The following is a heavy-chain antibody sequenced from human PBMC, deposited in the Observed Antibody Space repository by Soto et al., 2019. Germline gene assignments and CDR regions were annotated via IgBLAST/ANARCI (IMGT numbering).Heavy chain of an antibody. Sequence: PSETLSLTCAVSGDSVTSNVWWSWVRQSPGKGLEWIGEAYHNGLTDYNPSLKSRVTMSVDTSKNEFSLKLTSLTAADTAIYYCVRDAEVPGESDRFDSWGQGILVTVSS. CDR2: AYHNGLT. CDR1: GDSVTSNVW. J-gene: IGHJ4*02. V-gene: IGHV4-4*02. CDR3: VRDAEVPGESDRFDS.